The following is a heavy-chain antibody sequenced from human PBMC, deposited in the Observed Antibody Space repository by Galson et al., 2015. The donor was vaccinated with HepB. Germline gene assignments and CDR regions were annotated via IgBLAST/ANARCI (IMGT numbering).Heavy chain of an antibody. V-gene: IGHV1-46*01. CDR3: ARRGVLSKIGYCSSTSRNRVYYYYYMDV. J-gene: IGHJ6*03. CDR1: GYTFTSYY. Sequence: SVKVSCKASGYTFTSYYMHWVRQAPGQGLEWMGIINPSGGSTSYAQKFQGRVTMTRDTSTSTVYMELSSLRSEDTAVYYCARRGVLSKIGYCSSTSRNRVYYYYYMDVWGKGTTVTVSS. CDR2: INPSGGST. D-gene: IGHD2-2*01.